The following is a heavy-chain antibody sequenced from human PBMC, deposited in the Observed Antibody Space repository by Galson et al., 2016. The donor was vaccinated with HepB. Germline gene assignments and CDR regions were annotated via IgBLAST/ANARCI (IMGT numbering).Heavy chain of an antibody. Sequence: SVKVSCKASGYTYTSYYMHWVRQAPGRGLEWMGLVHPSGDTTIYARNFQGRVTMTRDTSASSVYIEVSSLKSEDTAVYSCARVSGPSGLGDYFDSWGQGTLVTVSP. V-gene: IGHV1-46*01. D-gene: IGHD1-26*01. J-gene: IGHJ4*02. CDR2: VHPSGDTT. CDR1: GYTYTSYY. CDR3: ARVSGPSGLGDYFDS.